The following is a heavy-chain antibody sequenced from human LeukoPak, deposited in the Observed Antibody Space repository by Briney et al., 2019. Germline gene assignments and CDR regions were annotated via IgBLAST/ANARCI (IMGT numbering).Heavy chain of an antibody. CDR2: ISSSRTYT. CDR1: GFTFSSFS. D-gene: IGHD3-10*01. Sequence: PGGSLRLSCAASGFTFSSFSMNWVRQAPGKGLEWVSSISSSRTYTYYADSVKGRFSISRDNSKNTLYLQMNSLRAEDTAVYYCAMMAGVRGVMDYWGQGTLVTVSS. CDR3: AMMAGVRGVMDY. V-gene: IGHV3-21*04. J-gene: IGHJ4*02.